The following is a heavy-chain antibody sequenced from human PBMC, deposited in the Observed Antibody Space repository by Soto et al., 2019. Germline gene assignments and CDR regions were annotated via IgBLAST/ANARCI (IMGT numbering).Heavy chain of an antibody. J-gene: IGHJ6*03. D-gene: IGHD2-15*01. CDR1: GGSISSSSYY. CDR3: ARSQLGYCSGGSCYTLYYYYYYMDV. Sequence: PSETLSLTCTVSGGSISSSSYYWGWIRQPPGKGLEWIGSIYYSGSTYYNPSLKSRVTISVDTSKNRFSLKLSSVTAADTAVYYCARSQLGYCSGGSCYTLYYYYYYMDVWGKGTTVTVSS. CDR2: IYYSGST. V-gene: IGHV4-39*01.